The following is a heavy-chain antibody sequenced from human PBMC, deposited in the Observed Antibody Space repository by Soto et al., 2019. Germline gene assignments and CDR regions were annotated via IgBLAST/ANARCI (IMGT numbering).Heavy chain of an antibody. Sequence: LSLPCAVSGVSISSSNWWSWVRQPPGKGLEWIGEIYHSGSTNYNPSLKSRVTISVDKSKNQFSLKLSSVTAADTAVYYCARQAGRIVGATTRSDFFDYWGQGTLVTVSS. CDR1: GVSISSSNW. CDR2: IYHSGST. D-gene: IGHD1-26*01. V-gene: IGHV4-4*02. J-gene: IGHJ4*02. CDR3: ARQAGRIVGATTRSDFFDY.